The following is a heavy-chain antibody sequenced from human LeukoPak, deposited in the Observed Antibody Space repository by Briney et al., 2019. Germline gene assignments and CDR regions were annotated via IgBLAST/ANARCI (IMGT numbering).Heavy chain of an antibody. J-gene: IGHJ4*02. D-gene: IGHD3-3*01. V-gene: IGHV3-23*01. CDR3: AKAYYDFWSGQIGFDY. Sequence: GGTLRLSCAASGSTFTNYAMSWVRQAPGKGLEWVSAISGSGGSTYYADSVKGRFTISRDNSKNTLYLQMNSLRAEDTAVYYCAKAYYDFWSGQIGFDYWGQGTLVTVSS. CDR2: ISGSGGST. CDR1: GSTFTNYA.